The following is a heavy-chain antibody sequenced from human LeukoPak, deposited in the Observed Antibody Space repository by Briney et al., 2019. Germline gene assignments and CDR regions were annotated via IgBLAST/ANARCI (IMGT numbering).Heavy chain of an antibody. V-gene: IGHV3-30*04. Sequence: SGGSLRLSCAASGFTSRSYPMHWVRQAPGKGLEWVAVISDDGGAQYYADSVKGRFTISRDNSKNTLYLQMNSLRAEDTAVYYCARDEYSSGSYYFYYGMDVWGQGTTVIVSS. CDR2: ISDDGGAQ. CDR1: GFTSRSYP. J-gene: IGHJ6*02. D-gene: IGHD6-19*01. CDR3: ARDEYSSGSYYFYYGMDV.